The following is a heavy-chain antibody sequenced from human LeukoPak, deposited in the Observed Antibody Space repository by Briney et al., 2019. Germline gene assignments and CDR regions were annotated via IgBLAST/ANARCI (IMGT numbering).Heavy chain of an antibody. D-gene: IGHD3-16*02. CDR3: AGGGELSVY. J-gene: IGHJ4*02. CDR2: ISNSGSIT. Sequence: GGSLRLSCAASGFSFRSYSMNWVRQAPGKGLEWVSYISNSGSITYYADSVKGRFTISRDNAKNSLYLQMNSLRAEDTAVYYCAGGGELSVYWGQGTLVTVSS. V-gene: IGHV3-48*04. CDR1: GFSFRSYS.